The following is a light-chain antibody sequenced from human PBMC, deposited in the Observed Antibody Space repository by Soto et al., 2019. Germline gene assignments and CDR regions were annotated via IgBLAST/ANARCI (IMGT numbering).Light chain of an antibody. V-gene: IGLV1-40*01. CDR2: GNN. J-gene: IGLJ1*01. CDR3: QSYDSRLTAYV. Sequence: QPVLTQPPSVSGAPGQRVTISCTGSSSSIGAGYDVHWYHQLPGAAPKLLVSGNNNRPSGVPDRFSASKSGTSASLDITGLQTEDEAQYYCQSYDSRLTAYVFGTGTKVTVL. CDR1: SSSIGAGYD.